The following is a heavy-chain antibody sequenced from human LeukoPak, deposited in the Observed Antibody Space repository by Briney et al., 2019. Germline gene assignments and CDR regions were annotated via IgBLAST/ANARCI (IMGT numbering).Heavy chain of an antibody. J-gene: IGHJ3*02. Sequence: GGSLRHSCAASGFTSSGSAMQWVRQASGKGLEWVGRIRSKANNYATAYDASVRGRFIISSDDPNNTAYLQMNSLKSEDTVVYYCSRINPSTGSYYDALDIWGQGTMVTVSS. V-gene: IGHV3-73*01. CDR3: SRINPSTGSYYDALDI. D-gene: IGHD1-26*01. CDR2: IRSKANNYAT. CDR1: GFTSSGSA.